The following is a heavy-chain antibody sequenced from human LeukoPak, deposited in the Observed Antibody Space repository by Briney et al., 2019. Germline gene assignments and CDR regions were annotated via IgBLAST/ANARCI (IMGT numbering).Heavy chain of an antibody. CDR1: GYTFTSYG. J-gene: IGHJ4*02. D-gene: IGHD3-22*01. Sequence: ASVKVSCKASGYTFTSYGISWVRQAPGQGLEWMGWISAYNGNTNYAQKLQGRVTMTTDTSTSTAYMELSRLRSDDTAVYYCARARYDSSGYRFDYWGQGTLVTVSS. CDR3: ARARYDSSGYRFDY. CDR2: ISAYNGNT. V-gene: IGHV1-18*01.